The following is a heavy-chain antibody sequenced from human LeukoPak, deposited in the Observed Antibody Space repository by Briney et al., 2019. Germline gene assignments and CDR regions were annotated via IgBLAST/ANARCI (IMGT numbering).Heavy chain of an antibody. V-gene: IGHV4-34*01. Sequence: SETLSLTCAVYGGSFSGYYWSWIRQPPGKGLEWIGEINHSGSTNYNPSLKSRVTISVDTSKNQFSLKLSSVTAADTAVYYCARGRDDYTQHAAYYYMDVWGKGTTVTVSS. CDR3: ARGRDDYTQHAAYYYMDV. CDR1: GGSFSGYY. J-gene: IGHJ6*03. D-gene: IGHD5-24*01. CDR2: INHSGST.